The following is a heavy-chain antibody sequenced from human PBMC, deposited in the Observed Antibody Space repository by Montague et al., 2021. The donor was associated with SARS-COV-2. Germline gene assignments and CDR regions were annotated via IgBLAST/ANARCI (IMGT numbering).Heavy chain of an antibody. CDR1: GGSSSSDY. CDR3: ARAQNICFIANCVNYFDL. V-gene: IGHV4-59*01. D-gene: IGHD2-15*01. Sequence: SETLSLTCTVSGGSSSSDYWSWIRQPPGKGLEWIGYISYSGSTTYNPSLKSRVTISVDTSKNQFSLRLSAVTAADTARYYCARAQNICFIANCVNYFDLWGLGALVTVSS. CDR2: ISYSGST. J-gene: IGHJ4*02.